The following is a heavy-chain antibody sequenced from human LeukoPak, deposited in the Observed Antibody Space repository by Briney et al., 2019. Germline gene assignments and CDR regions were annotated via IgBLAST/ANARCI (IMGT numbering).Heavy chain of an antibody. CDR3: ARDGGGQQQSSFDL. Sequence: SETLSLTCTVSGGSISSSSYYWGWIRQPPGKGLEWIGSIYYSGSTYYNPSLKSRVTISLDKSKNQLSLNLNSVTAADTAVYYCARDGGGQQQSSFDLWGRGTLVTVSS. CDR2: IYYSGST. D-gene: IGHD6-13*01. J-gene: IGHJ2*01. CDR1: GGSISSSSYY. V-gene: IGHV4-39*07.